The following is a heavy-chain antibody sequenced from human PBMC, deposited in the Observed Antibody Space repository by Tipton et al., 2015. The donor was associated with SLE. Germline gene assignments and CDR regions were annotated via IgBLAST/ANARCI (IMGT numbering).Heavy chain of an antibody. D-gene: IGHD2-15*01. Sequence: TLSLTCTVSGASFSSHYWNWLRQTPGKGLEWIGYIYYSRHTNYNPSLESRVTISIDTSKNQLSLKLTSVTAADTAVYYCARGSVVADDYWGQGTLVTVSS. CDR1: GASFSSHY. CDR2: IYYSRHT. CDR3: ARGSVVADDY. J-gene: IGHJ4*01. V-gene: IGHV4-59*11.